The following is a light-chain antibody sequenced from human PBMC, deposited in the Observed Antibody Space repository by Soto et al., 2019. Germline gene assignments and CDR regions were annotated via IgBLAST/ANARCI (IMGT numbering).Light chain of an antibody. CDR2: GAS. CDR1: QSVSNN. J-gene: IGKJ1*01. CDR3: QQYNNWPPWT. V-gene: IGKV3-15*01. Sequence: EIVMTQSPATLSVSPGERATLSCRASQSVSNNLAWYQQKPGQAPRLLIYGASTRATGIPARFSGSGSGTEFNLTISSLQSEDVAVYYCQQYNNWPPWTFGQGTKVDIK.